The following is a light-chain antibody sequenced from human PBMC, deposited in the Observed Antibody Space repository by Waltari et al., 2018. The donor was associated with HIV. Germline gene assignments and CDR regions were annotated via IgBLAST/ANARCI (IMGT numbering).Light chain of an antibody. Sequence: SYELTQPPSVSVSPGKTARSTCSGDALPTQYADWYHQEPGQAPVLVIYKDTERPSGIPERFSGSSSGTTVTLTISGVQAEDEADYYCQSADSSGTWVFGGGTKLTVL. CDR1: ALPTQY. CDR3: QSADSSGTWV. J-gene: IGLJ3*02. V-gene: IGLV3-25*03. CDR2: KDT.